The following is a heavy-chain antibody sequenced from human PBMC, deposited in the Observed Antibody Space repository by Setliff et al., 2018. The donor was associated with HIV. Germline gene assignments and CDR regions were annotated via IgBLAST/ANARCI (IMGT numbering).Heavy chain of an antibody. CDR1: GYTFTGYY. J-gene: IGHJ3*02. Sequence: ASVKVSCKASGYTFTGYYMHWVRQAPGQSLEWMGWINAGNGNTKYSQKFQGRVTITRDTSASTAYMDLSSLRSEDTAVYYCAREGQWLDMGDAFDIWGQGTMVTVSS. D-gene: IGHD6-19*01. CDR3: AREGQWLDMGDAFDI. V-gene: IGHV1-3*01. CDR2: INAGNGNT.